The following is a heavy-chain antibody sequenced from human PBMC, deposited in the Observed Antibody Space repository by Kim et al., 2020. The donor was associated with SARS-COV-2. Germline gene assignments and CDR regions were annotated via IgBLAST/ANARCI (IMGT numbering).Heavy chain of an antibody. CDR2: IKQDGSEK. J-gene: IGHJ4*02. D-gene: IGHD3-9*01. CDR1: GFTFSSYW. Sequence: GGSLRLSCAASGFTFSSYWMSWVRRAPGKGLEWVANIKQDGSEKYYVDSVKGRFTISRDNAKNSLYLQMNSLRAEDTAVYYCARVRVLRYFDWGSCDYWGQGTLVTVSS. CDR3: ARVRVLRYFDWGSCDY. V-gene: IGHV3-7*01.